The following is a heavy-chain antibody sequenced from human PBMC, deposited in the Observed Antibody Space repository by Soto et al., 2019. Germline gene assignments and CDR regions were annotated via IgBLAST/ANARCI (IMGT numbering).Heavy chain of an antibody. CDR2: IIPIFGRA. V-gene: IGHV1-69*12. CDR3: AQTLGLAVAGPGRFDL. D-gene: IGHD6-19*01. J-gene: IGHJ2*01. Sequence: QVQLVQSGAEVKKPGSSVNVSCKASGGTFSSYAISWVRQAPGQGLEWMGGIIPIFGRANYAQKFQGRVTITAAASTSTAYMELSSLRSEDTAVYYCAQTLGLAVAGPGRFDLWGRGTLVTVSS. CDR1: GGTFSSYA.